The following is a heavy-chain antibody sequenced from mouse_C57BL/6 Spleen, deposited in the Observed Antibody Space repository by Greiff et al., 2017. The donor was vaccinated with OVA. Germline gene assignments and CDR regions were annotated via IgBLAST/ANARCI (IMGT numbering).Heavy chain of an antibody. CDR2: ISGGGGNT. Sequence: EVKLVESGGGLVKPGGSLKLSCAASGFTFSSYTMSWVRQTPEQRLEWVATISGGGGNTYYPDSVKGRFTISRDNAKNTLYLQMSSLRSEDTALYYCARQGGNYWYFDVWGTGTTVTVSS. V-gene: IGHV5-9*01. CDR1: GFTFSSYT. J-gene: IGHJ1*03. D-gene: IGHD2-1*01. CDR3: ARQGGNYWYFDV.